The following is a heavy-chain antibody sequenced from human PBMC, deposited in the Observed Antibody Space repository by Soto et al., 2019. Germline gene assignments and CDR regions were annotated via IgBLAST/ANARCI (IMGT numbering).Heavy chain of an antibody. V-gene: IGHV4-30-4*01. Sequence: PSETLSPTSSVPAGSISSGYYSGSCIRQPPATGLEWVGNIFYTGDPYYNPSLKTRLIISIDTSKNQFPLKVASVTAADTAVYYCARAKYQLHKARYEYYYGMDVWGQGTTVTAP. J-gene: IGHJ6*02. CDR1: AGSISSGYYS. D-gene: IGHD2-2*01. CDR2: IFYTGDP. CDR3: ARAKYQLHKARYEYYYGMDV.